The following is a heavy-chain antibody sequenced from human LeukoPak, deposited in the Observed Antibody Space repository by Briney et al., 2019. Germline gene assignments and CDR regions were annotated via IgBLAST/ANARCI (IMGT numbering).Heavy chain of an antibody. CDR1: GGSISTYY. CDR3: ARHDAGIAARPFDN. Sequence: PSEALSLTCTVSGGSISTYYWSWIRRPPGKGLEWIAYIHASGPTNYNPSLKSRITISVDTSKNQFSLKLSSVTAADTAVYYCARHDAGIAARPFDNWGQGTLVTVSS. D-gene: IGHD6-6*01. V-gene: IGHV4-4*09. CDR2: IHASGPT. J-gene: IGHJ4*02.